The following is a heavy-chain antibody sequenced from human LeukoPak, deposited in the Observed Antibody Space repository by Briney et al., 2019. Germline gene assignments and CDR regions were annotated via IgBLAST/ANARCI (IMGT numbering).Heavy chain of an antibody. CDR1: GFTFSSYG. J-gene: IGHJ5*02. CDR3: AKVGESSSWANWFDP. V-gene: IGHV3-23*01. Sequence: GGSLRLSCAASGFTFSSYGMSWFRKAPGKGLEWVSAISGSGGSTYYADSVKGRFTISRDNSKNTLYLQMNSLRAEDTAVYYCAKVGESSSWANWFDPWGQGTLVTVSS. CDR2: ISGSGGST. D-gene: IGHD6-13*01.